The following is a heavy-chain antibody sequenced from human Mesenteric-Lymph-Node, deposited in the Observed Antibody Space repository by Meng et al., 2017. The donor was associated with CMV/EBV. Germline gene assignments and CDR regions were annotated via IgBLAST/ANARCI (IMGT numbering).Heavy chain of an antibody. J-gene: IGHJ6*02. CDR3: ARDRTIVGASYGMDV. CDR2: ISASSTYI. D-gene: IGHD1-26*01. V-gene: IGHV3-21*06. Sequence: GGSLRLSCAASGFTFSNYNMNWVRQAPGKGLEWVSSISASSTYIYYADSVKGRFTIARDNAKNTLYLQMNSLRAEGTAVFYCARDRTIVGASYGMDVWGQGTTVTVSS. CDR1: GFTFSNYN.